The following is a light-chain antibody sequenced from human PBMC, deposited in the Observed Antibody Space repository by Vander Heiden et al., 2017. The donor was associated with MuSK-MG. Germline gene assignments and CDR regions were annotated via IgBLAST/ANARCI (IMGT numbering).Light chain of an antibody. CDR1: QDISNS. Sequence: DIQMTQSPSSLSASVGDRVTITCRASQDISNSLAWFQQKPGKTPKSLIYAASNLQSGVPSKFSGRGSGTDFTLTISSLQPEDFATYYCQQYNSYPFTFGPGTKVDIK. J-gene: IGKJ3*01. CDR2: AAS. V-gene: IGKV1-16*02. CDR3: QQYNSYPFT.